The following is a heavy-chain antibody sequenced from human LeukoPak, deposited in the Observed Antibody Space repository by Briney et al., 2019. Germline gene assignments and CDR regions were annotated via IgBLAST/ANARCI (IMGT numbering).Heavy chain of an antibody. D-gene: IGHD3-10*01. Sequence: PGGSLRLSCAASGFTFSSYSMNWVRQAPGEGLEWVSYISSLSGTIYYADSVKGRFTISRDTAKNTLHLQMNSLRAEDTAVYYCARGARGSGTASDYWGQGTLVTVSS. CDR2: ISSLSGTI. J-gene: IGHJ4*02. CDR3: ARGARGSGTASDY. V-gene: IGHV3-48*04. CDR1: GFTFSSYS.